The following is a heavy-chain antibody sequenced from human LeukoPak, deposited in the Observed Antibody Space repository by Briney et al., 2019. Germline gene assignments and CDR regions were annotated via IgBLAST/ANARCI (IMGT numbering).Heavy chain of an antibody. CDR2: IYYSGST. D-gene: IGHD3-3*01. J-gene: IGHJ4*02. V-gene: IGHV4-31*03. CDR3: ASGLRGYSSYYFDY. CDR1: GGSISSGGYY. Sequence: TLSLTCTVSGGSISSGGYYWSWIRQHPGKGLEWIVYIYYSGSTYYNPSLKSRVTISVDTSKNQFSLKLSSVTAADTAVYYCASGLRGYSSYYFDYWGQGTLVTVSS.